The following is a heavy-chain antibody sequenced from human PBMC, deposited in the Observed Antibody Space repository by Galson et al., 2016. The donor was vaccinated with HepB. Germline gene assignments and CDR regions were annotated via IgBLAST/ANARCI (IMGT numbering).Heavy chain of an antibody. CDR2: IKTKTLGGTT. J-gene: IGHJ4*02. V-gene: IGHV3-15*01. D-gene: IGHD3-10*01. CDR1: GFTFTRAW. CDR3: TTEKFGVPLFDN. Sequence: SFIFSCAASGFTFTRAWMSWVRQAPGQGLEWVGHIKTKTLGGTTDFAAPVKGRFSISRDDSQNTVFLQMNSLRPEDTALYYCTTEKFGVPLFDNWGQGTLVTVSS.